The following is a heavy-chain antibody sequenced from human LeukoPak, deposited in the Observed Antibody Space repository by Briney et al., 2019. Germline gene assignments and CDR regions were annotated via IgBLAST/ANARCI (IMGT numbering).Heavy chain of an antibody. V-gene: IGHV3-33*06. D-gene: IGHD3-10*01. Sequence: PGGSLRLSCAASGFTFSSYGMHLVRQASGKGLEWMAVIWYDGSNKYYADSVKGRFTISRDNSKNTLYLQMNSLRAEDTAVYYCAKLGLYGSGSYWDYWGQGTLVTVSS. CDR2: IWYDGSNK. CDR1: GFTFSSYG. CDR3: AKLGLYGSGSYWDY. J-gene: IGHJ4*02.